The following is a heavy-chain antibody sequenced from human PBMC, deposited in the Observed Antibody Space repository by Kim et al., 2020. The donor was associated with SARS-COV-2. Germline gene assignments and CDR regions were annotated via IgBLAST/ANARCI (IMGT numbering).Heavy chain of an antibody. Sequence: GGSLRLSCAASGFTFSSYSMNWVRQAPGKGLEWVSSISSSSSYIYYADSVKGRFTISRDNAKNSLYLQMNSLRAEDTAVYYCARPSSSWFNYYYYYGMDVWGQGTTVTVSS. D-gene: IGHD6-13*01. CDR2: ISSSSSYI. CDR3: ARPSSSWFNYYYYYGMDV. CDR1: GFTFSSYS. J-gene: IGHJ6*02. V-gene: IGHV3-21*04.